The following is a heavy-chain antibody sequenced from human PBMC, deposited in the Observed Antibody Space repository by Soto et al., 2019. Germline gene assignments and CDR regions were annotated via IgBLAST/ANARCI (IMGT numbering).Heavy chain of an antibody. CDR3: ARDQGYSSGWSEGYFDY. CDR2: INPSGGST. CDR1: GYTFTSYY. D-gene: IGHD6-19*01. V-gene: IGHV1-46*01. Sequence: GASVKVSCTASGYTFTSYYMHWVRQAPGQGLEWVGIINPSGGSTSYAQKFQGRVTITADESTSTAYMELSSLRSEDTAVYYCARDQGYSSGWSEGYFDYWGQGTLVTVSS. J-gene: IGHJ4*02.